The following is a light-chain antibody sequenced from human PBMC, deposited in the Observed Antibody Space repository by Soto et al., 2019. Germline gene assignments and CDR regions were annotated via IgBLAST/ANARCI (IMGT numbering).Light chain of an antibody. V-gene: IGLV2-14*01. J-gene: IGLJ3*02. CDR1: SGDVGTYKY. CDR2: EVS. CDR3: SSYTSSSTWL. Sequence: QSALTQPASVSGAPGQSITISCTGTSGDVGTYKYVSWYQHHPGKAPKLIIYEVSIRPSGVSIRFSGSKSGNTASLTISVLQAEDEADYYCSSYTSSSTWLFGGGTKVTVL.